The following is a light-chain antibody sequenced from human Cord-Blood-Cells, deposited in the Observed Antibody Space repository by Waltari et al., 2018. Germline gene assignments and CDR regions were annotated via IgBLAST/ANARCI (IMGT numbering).Light chain of an antibody. CDR2: AAS. Sequence: DIQMTQSPSSLSASVGGRVTSTCRASQSISSYLNWYQQKPGKAPKLLIYAASSLQSGVPSRFSGSGSGTDFTLTISSLQPEDFATYYCQQSYSTPGTFGQGTKLEIK. CDR3: QQSYSTPGT. J-gene: IGKJ2*02. V-gene: IGKV1-39*01. CDR1: QSISSY.